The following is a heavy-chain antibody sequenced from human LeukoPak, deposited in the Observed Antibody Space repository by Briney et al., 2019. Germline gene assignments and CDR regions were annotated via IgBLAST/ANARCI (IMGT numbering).Heavy chain of an antibody. Sequence: PSETLSLTCTVSYGSISDISYYWGWIRQPSGKGLEWIGSIYYSGRTYYNSSLKSRVTISVDTSKNQFSLKVTSVTAADTAVYYCASAYYDILGGHFDYWGQGTLVTVSS. CDR1: YGSISDISYY. D-gene: IGHD3-9*01. CDR2: IYYSGRT. CDR3: ASAYYDILGGHFDY. J-gene: IGHJ4*02. V-gene: IGHV4-39*07.